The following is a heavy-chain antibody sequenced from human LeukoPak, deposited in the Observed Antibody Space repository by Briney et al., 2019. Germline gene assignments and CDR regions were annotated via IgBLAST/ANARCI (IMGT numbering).Heavy chain of an antibody. D-gene: IGHD1-26*01. CDR1: GGSISSYY. Sequence: SETLSLTCTVSGGSISSYYWGWIRQPPGKGLEWIGSIYYSGSTYYNPSLKSRVTISVDTSKNQFSLKLSSVTAADTAVYYCARHEELLRNFDYWGQGTLVTVSS. CDR3: ARHEELLRNFDY. CDR2: IYYSGST. V-gene: IGHV4-39*01. J-gene: IGHJ4*02.